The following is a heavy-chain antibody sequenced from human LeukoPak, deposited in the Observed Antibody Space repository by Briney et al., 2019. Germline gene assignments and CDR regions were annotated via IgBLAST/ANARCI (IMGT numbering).Heavy chain of an antibody. J-gene: IGHJ3*02. CDR1: GFTLRYG. CDR3: AKDSAVSGSYPDASDI. CDR2: VSGSGGST. D-gene: IGHD1-26*01. Sequence: PGGSLRLSCAASGFTLRYGMSWVRQAPGRGLEWVSGVSGSGGSTYYADSVKGRFTISRDTSKNTLYLQMNSLRAEDTAVYYCAKDSAVSGSYPDASDIWGQGTMVTVSS. V-gene: IGHV3-23*01.